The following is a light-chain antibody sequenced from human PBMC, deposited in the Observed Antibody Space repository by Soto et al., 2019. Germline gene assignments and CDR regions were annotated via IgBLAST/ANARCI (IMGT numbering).Light chain of an antibody. J-gene: IGKJ1*01. Sequence: DIQMTQSPSTLSASVGDRVTITCRASQTTSSWLAWYQQKPGKAPKLLIYKASTLKSGVPSRFRGSGSGTEFTLTISSLQSEDFAVYYCQQYSNWPSWTFGQGTKVDIK. CDR3: QQYSNWPSWT. CDR2: KAS. CDR1: QTTSSW. V-gene: IGKV1-5*03.